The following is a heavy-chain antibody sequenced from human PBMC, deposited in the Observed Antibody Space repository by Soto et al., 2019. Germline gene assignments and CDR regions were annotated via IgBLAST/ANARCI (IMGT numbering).Heavy chain of an antibody. J-gene: IGHJ3*02. Sequence: SDTVYLTCAVYGGSFSGYYGSWIRQPRGRGLEWIGEINHSGSTNYNPSLKSRVTISVDTSKNQFSLKLSSVTAADTAVYYCARGRMLRFLEWSPRAFDIWGQGTMVTVSS. V-gene: IGHV4-34*01. CDR1: GGSFSGYY. CDR2: INHSGST. D-gene: IGHD3-3*01. CDR3: ARGRMLRFLEWSPRAFDI.